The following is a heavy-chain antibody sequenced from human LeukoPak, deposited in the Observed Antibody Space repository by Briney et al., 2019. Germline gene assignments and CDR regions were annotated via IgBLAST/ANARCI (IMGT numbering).Heavy chain of an antibody. J-gene: IGHJ4*02. CDR3: ARDRSSCSGGSCTEVLDF. CDR2: IYHSGST. CDR1: GYSISSGYY. D-gene: IGHD2-15*01. V-gene: IGHV4-38-2*02. Sequence: SETLSLTCTVSGYSISSGYYWGWIRQPPGKGLEWIGSIYHSGSTYYNPSLKSRVTISVDTSKNQFSLKLSSVTAADTAVYYCARDRSSCSGGSCTEVLDFWGQGTLVTVSS.